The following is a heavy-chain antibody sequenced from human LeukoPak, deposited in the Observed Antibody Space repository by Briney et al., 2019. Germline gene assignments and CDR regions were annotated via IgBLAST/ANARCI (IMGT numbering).Heavy chain of an antibody. Sequence: GGSLRLSCAASGFTFSRYDMHWVRQATGKGLEWVSAIGTVGDPYYPGSVKGRFTISRENAKNSLYLQMNSLRAGDTAVYYCARVGRLSAFDIWGQGTMVTVSS. CDR1: GFTFSRYD. CDR3: ARVGRLSAFDI. CDR2: IGTVGDP. D-gene: IGHD3-16*01. J-gene: IGHJ3*02. V-gene: IGHV3-13*05.